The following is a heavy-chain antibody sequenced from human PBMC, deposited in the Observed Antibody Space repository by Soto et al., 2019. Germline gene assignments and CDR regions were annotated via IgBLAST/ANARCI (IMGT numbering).Heavy chain of an antibody. V-gene: IGHV3-15*07. CDR1: GFTFSNAW. Sequence: EVQLVESGGGLAKPGGSLRLSCAASGFTFSNAWMNWVRQGPGKGLEWVGRIKSKSDGGTTDYAAPVKGRFTISRDDSRNTLYLQMSSLKTEDTALYYCVTSPKDLTDHYYLHGMDVWGQGTTVTVSS. J-gene: IGHJ6*02. CDR2: IKSKSDGGTT. CDR3: VTSPKDLTDHYYLHGMDV. D-gene: IGHD3-10*01.